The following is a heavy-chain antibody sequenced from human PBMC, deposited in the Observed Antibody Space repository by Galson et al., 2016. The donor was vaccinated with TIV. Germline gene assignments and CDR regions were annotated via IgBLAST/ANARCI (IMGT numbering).Heavy chain of an antibody. CDR1: GYTFTSYG. CDR3: AREYYYYAMDV. J-gene: IGHJ6*02. V-gene: IGHV1-18*01. CDR2: ISAYNGNT. Sequence: SVKVSCKASGYTFTSYGINWVRQVPGQGLEWVGWISAYNGNTNYAQMLQGRVTMTTDTSTSTAYMELRSLRSDDTAVYYGAREYYYYAMDVWGQGTTVTVSS.